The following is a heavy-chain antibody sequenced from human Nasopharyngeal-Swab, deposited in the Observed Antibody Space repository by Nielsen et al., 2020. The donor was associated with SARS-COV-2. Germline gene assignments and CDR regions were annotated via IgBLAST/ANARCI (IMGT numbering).Heavy chain of an antibody. CDR3: VKHQGSSSDQ. J-gene: IGHJ4*02. V-gene: IGHV3-74*01. CDR1: GVIFSKYW. Sequence: GGSLRLSCVTSGVIFSKYWMHWVRQAPGKGLVRVSRVNQDGSRTDYADSVRGRFTISRDNAKNTLYLQMNSLRVEDTALYYCVKHQGSSSDQWGQGTLATVSS. CDR2: VNQDGSRT.